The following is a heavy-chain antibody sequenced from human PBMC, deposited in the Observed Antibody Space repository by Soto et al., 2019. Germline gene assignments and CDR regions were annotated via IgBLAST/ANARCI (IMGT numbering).Heavy chain of an antibody. CDR3: GSSESVVAATPFDY. Sequence: ASVKVSCKASGYTFTSYGISWVRQAPGQGLEWMGWISAYNGNTNYAQKLQGRVTMTTDTSTSTAYMELRSLRSDDTAVYYCGSSESVVAATPFDYRGQGTLVTGSS. V-gene: IGHV1-18*01. CDR1: GYTFTSYG. J-gene: IGHJ4*02. CDR2: ISAYNGNT. D-gene: IGHD2-15*01.